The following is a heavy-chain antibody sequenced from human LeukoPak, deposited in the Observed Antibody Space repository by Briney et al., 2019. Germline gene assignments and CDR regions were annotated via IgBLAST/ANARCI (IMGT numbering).Heavy chain of an antibody. CDR2: ISSRTSDT. D-gene: IGHD1-1*01. V-gene: IGHV3-11*06. J-gene: IGHJ4*02. CDR3: TRVGSSGSVDY. CDR1: GFTFSDDY. Sequence: KPGGSLRLSCAASGFTFSDDYMSWSRQAPGKGLEWVSYISSRTSDTNYVDSVKGRFTISRDNAKNSLYLQMNSLRAEDTAVYYCTRVGSSGSVDYWGQGTLVTVSS.